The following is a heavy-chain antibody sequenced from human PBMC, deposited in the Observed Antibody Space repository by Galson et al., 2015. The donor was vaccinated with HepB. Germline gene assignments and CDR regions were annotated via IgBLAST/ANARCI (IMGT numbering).Heavy chain of an antibody. Sequence: SVKVSCKASGYAFTSYAMNWVRQAPGQGLEWMGWINTNTGNPTYAQGFTGRFVFSLDTSVSTAYLQISSLKAEDTAVYYCARDFTMVQGVIWGIAYDAFDIWGQGTMVTVSS. V-gene: IGHV7-4-1*02. D-gene: IGHD3-10*01. CDR1: GYAFTSYA. CDR2: INTNTGNP. CDR3: ARDFTMVQGVIWGIAYDAFDI. J-gene: IGHJ3*02.